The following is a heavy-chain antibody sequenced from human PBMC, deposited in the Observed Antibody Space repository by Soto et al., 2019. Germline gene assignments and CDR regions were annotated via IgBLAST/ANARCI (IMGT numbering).Heavy chain of an antibody. CDR3: ARDQVTMVRGVIYYYYGMDV. J-gene: IGHJ6*02. D-gene: IGHD3-10*01. V-gene: IGHV4-4*02. CDR1: GGSISSSNW. CDR2: IYHSGST. Sequence: SETLSLTCAVSGGSISSSNWWSWVRQPPGKGLEWIGEIYHSGSTNYNPSLKSRVTISVDKSKNQFSLKLSSVTTADTAVYYCARDQVTMVRGVIYYYYGMDVWGQGTTVTVSS.